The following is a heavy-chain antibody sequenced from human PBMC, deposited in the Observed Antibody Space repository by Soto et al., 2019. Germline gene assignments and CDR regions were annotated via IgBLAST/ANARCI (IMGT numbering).Heavy chain of an antibody. V-gene: IGHV1-69*13. CDR2: IIPIFGTA. CDR1: GGTFSSYA. D-gene: IGHD2-2*01. J-gene: IGHJ6*02. Sequence: SVKVSCKASGGTFSSYAISWVRQAPGQGLEWMGGIIPIFGTANYAQKFQGRVTITADESTSTAYMELSSLRSEDTAVYYCTKGYCSRTSCYFDYYATDVWGQGTAVT. CDR3: TKGYCSRTSCYFDYYATDV.